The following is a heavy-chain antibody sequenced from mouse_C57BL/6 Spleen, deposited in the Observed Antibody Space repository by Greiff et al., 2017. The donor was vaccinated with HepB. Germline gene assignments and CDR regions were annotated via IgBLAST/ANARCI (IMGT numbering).Heavy chain of an antibody. J-gene: IGHJ2*01. CDR1: GFTFSDYY. Sequence: EVKVEESEGGLVQPGSSMKLSCTASGFTFSDYYMAWVRQVPEKGLEWVANINYDGSSTYYLDSLKSRFIISRDNAKNILYLQMSSLKSEDTATYYCARERGVYGLFDYWGQGTTLTVSS. V-gene: IGHV5-16*01. D-gene: IGHD1-1*01. CDR3: ARERGVYGLFDY. CDR2: INYDGSST.